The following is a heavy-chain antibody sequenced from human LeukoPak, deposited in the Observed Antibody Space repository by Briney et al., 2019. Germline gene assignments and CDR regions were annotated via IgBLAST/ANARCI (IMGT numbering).Heavy chain of an antibody. CDR3: ARDSGVGATEGAFDI. J-gene: IGHJ3*02. D-gene: IGHD1-26*01. Sequence: GGSLRLSCAASGFTFDDYALHWVRQAPGKGLEWVSGISWNSNTVGYADSVKGRFTISRDNAKNSLYLQMNSLRAEDTALYYCARDSGVGATEGAFDIWGQGTMVTVSS. V-gene: IGHV3-9*01. CDR1: GFTFDDYA. CDR2: ISWNSNTV.